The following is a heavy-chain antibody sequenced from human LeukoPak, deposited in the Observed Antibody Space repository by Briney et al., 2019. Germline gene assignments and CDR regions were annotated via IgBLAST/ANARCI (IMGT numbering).Heavy chain of an antibody. CDR1: GGSFSGYY. CDR2: INHSGST. CDR3: AREGSSSLISPWFDY. V-gene: IGHV4-34*01. Sequence: KPSEPMSLTCAVYGGSFSGYYWSWIRQPPGKGLEWIGEINHSGSTNYNPSLKSRVTISVDTSKNQFSLKLSSVTAADTAVYYCAREGSSSLISPWFDYWGQGTLVTLFS. D-gene: IGHD6-13*01. J-gene: IGHJ4*02.